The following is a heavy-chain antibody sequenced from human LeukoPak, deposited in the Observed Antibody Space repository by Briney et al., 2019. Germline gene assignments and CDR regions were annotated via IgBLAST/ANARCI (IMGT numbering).Heavy chain of an antibody. Sequence: SETLSLTCAVYGGSFSGYYWSWIRQPPGKGLEWIGEINHSGSTNYNPSLKSRVTISVDTSKNQFSLKLSSVTAADTAVYYCARGGVGGYSSSGYFDYWGQGTLVTVSS. CDR3: ARGGVGGYSSSGYFDY. V-gene: IGHV4-34*01. D-gene: IGHD6-6*01. J-gene: IGHJ4*02. CDR2: INHSGST. CDR1: GGSFSGYY.